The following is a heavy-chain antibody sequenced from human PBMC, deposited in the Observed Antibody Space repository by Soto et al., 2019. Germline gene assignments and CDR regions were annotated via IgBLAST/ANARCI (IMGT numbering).Heavy chain of an antibody. J-gene: IGHJ5*02. CDR3: ARAGWEKGSGWIFDP. V-gene: IGHV1-18*04. Sequence: ASVKVSCRASGYTFTSYGISWGRQAPGQGLEWMGWISAYNGNTNYAQKLQGRVTMTTDTSTSTAYMELRSLRSDDTAVYSCARAGWEKGSGWIFDPWGQGTLVTVSS. CDR1: GYTFTSYG. D-gene: IGHD6-19*01. CDR2: ISAYNGNT.